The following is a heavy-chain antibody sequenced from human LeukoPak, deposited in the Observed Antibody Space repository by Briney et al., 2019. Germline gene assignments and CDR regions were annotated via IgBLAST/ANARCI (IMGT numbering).Heavy chain of an antibody. Sequence: GASVKVSCKASGGTFSSYAISWVRQAPGQGLEWMGGIIPIFGTANYAQKFQGRVRITADESTSTAYMELSSLRSEDTAVYYCATPPQDCGGDCYLYYFDYWGQGTLVTVSS. J-gene: IGHJ4*02. CDR2: IIPIFGTA. D-gene: IGHD2-21*02. CDR1: GGTFSSYA. V-gene: IGHV1-69*13. CDR3: ATPPQDCGGDCYLYYFDY.